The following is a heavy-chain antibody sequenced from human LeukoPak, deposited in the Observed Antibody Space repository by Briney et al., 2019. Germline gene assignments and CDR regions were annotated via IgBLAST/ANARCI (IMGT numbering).Heavy chain of an antibody. D-gene: IGHD3-22*01. J-gene: IGHJ4*02. V-gene: IGHV1-18*01. CDR1: GYTFSNYG. Sequence: ASVKVSCKASGYTFSNYGISWVRQAPGQGLEWMGWISSYNDNTNYAQKFQGRVTMTRNTSISTAYMELSSLRSEDTAVYYCARVSRYYDSSGPYGYWGQGTLVTVSS. CDR3: ARVSRYYDSSGPYGY. CDR2: ISSYNDNT.